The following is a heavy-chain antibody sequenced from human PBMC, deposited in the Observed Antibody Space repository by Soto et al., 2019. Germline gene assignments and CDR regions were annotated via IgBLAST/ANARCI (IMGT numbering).Heavy chain of an antibody. CDR3: ARDSPYSSSWYDLNWFDP. D-gene: IGHD6-13*01. CDR1: GFNFSSYS. J-gene: IGHJ5*02. CDR2: ISSSSSTI. V-gene: IGHV3-48*02. Sequence: GGSLRLSCAASGFNFSSYSMNWVRPATGKGLEWVSYISSSSSTIYYADSVKGRFTISRDNAKNSLYLQMNSLRDEDTAVYYCARDSPYSSSWYDLNWFDPWGQGTLVTVSS.